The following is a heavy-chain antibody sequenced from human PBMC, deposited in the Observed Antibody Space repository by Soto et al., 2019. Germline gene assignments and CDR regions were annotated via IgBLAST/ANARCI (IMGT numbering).Heavy chain of an antibody. V-gene: IGHV3-30*18. CDR1: GFTFSSYG. D-gene: IGHD6-19*01. J-gene: IGHJ6*02. CDR3: AKVIGSGWDIRYYGMEV. Sequence: QVPLVESGGGVVQPGRSLRLSCAASGFTFSSYGMHWVRQAPGKGLEWVAVISYDGSNKYYADSVKGRFTISRDNSKNTLYLQMNSLRAEDTAVYYCAKVIGSGWDIRYYGMEVWGQGTTVTVSS. CDR2: ISYDGSNK.